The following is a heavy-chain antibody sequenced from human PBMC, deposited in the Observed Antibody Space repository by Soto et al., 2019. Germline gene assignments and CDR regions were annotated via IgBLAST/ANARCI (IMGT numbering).Heavy chain of an antibody. Sequence: SETLSLTCAVYGGSFSGYYWSWIRQPPGKGLEWIGEINHSGSTNYNPSLKSRVTISVDTSKNQFSLKLSSVTAADTAVYYCARRGYVDGRWSRVTTFHAYSFAFDIWGQGTMVTVSS. CDR1: GGSFSGYY. J-gene: IGHJ3*02. CDR2: INHSGST. D-gene: IGHD4-17*01. V-gene: IGHV4-34*01. CDR3: ARRGYVDGRWSRVTTFHAYSFAFDI.